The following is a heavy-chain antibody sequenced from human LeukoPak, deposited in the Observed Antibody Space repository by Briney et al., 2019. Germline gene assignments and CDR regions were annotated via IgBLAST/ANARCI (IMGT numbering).Heavy chain of an antibody. D-gene: IGHD6-13*01. V-gene: IGHV3-20*04. Sequence: GGSLRLSCAASGFTFDDYGMSWVRQAPGKGLEWVSGINWNGGSTGYADSVKGRFTISRDNAKNSLYLQMNSLRAEDTALYYCARSTAADAEYYFDYWGQGTLVTVS. CDR1: GFTFDDYG. J-gene: IGHJ4*02. CDR3: ARSTAADAEYYFDY. CDR2: INWNGGST.